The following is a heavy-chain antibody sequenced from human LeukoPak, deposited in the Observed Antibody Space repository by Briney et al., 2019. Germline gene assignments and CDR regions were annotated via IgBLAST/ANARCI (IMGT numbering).Heavy chain of an antibody. CDR3: ARVLHGDFGGGGFDI. J-gene: IGHJ3*02. Sequence: SVKVSCEASGGTFGGSSFNWVRQAPGQGLEWMGRIIPLFHKADYTQKFQDRVTITADKSTNTVYMELSRLTFDDTGVFYCARVLHGDFGGGGFDIWGQGTMVTVSS. CDR2: IIPLFHKA. D-gene: IGHD3-10*01. CDR1: GGTFGGSS. V-gene: IGHV1-69*04.